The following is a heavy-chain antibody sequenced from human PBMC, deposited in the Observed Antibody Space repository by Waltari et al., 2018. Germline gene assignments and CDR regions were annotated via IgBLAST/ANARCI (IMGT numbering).Heavy chain of an antibody. CDR2: INPSVGTA. CDR3: ASPIREYCGGDCFLFDY. D-gene: IGHD2-21*01. Sequence: QVQLVQSGAEVKKPGSSVKVSCKASGGTFSSYAISWVRQAPGQGLEWMGRINPSVGTANYEQKFQGRVTITADKSTSTAYMELSSLRSEDTAVYYCASPIREYCGGDCFLFDYWGQGTLVTVSS. J-gene: IGHJ4*02. V-gene: IGHV1-69*04. CDR1: GGTFSSYA.